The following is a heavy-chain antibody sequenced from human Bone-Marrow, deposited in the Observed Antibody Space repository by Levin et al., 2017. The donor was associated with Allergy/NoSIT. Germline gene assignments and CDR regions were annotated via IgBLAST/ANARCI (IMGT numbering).Heavy chain of an antibody. Sequence: SETLSLTCNVSGVSISSSDHYWGWVRQPPGKGLEWIASIFYTGTTHYNPSLKSRVTISTDTSRNQFSLSLTSVTAADTAVYYCTSTVFEVYYYGMDVWGQGTTVTVSS. CDR1: GVSISSSDHY. CDR2: IFYTGTT. V-gene: IGHV4-39*07. CDR3: TSTVFEVYYYGMDV. J-gene: IGHJ6*02. D-gene: IGHD3-3*01.